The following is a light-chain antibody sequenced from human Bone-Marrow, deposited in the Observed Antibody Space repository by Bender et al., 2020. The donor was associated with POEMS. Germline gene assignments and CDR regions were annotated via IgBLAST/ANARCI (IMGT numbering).Light chain of an antibody. Sequence: QSALTQPRSVSGSPGQSVTISCTGTSSDVGAYNYVSWYQHRPGQAPKLIIYDINNRPSGISNRFSGSKSGNTASLTISGLQAEDEGDYYCGSYAGSSSLFGGGTRLTVL. CDR1: SSDVGAYNY. CDR3: GSYAGSSSL. V-gene: IGLV2-14*03. CDR2: DIN. J-gene: IGLJ2*01.